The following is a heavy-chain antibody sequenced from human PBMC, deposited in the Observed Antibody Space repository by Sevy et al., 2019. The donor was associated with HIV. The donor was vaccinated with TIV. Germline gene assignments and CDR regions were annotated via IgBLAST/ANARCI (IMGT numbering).Heavy chain of an antibody. J-gene: IGHJ4*02. CDR2: IKSKIDGETA. D-gene: IGHD3-22*01. V-gene: IGHV3-15*01. Sequence: GGSLRLSCAVSGFTFSNAWMNWVRQAPGTGLQWVGLIKSKIDGETAVYVAPVKGRFTISRDDSTNTLYLQMNSLKTEDRGVYYCATAPGYYDSAPFDYWGPGTLVTVSS. CDR1: GFTFSNAW. CDR3: ATAPGYYDSAPFDY.